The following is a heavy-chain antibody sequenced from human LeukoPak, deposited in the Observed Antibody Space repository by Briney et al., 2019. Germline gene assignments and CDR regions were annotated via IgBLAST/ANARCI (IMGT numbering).Heavy chain of an antibody. V-gene: IGHV3-48*03. CDR3: ARVVYSSGWSYFDY. Sequence: PGGSLRLSCAASGFTFSSYDMSWVRQAPGKGLEWVSYISRGGSTIYYADSVKGRFSISRDNAKNSLYLLMNSLRAEDTAVYFCARVVYSSGWSYFDYWGQRTLVTVSS. CDR2: ISRGGSTI. J-gene: IGHJ4*02. CDR1: GFTFSSYD. D-gene: IGHD6-19*01.